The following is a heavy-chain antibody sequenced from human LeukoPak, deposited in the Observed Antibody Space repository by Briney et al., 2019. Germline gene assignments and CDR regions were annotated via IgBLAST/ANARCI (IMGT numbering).Heavy chain of an antibody. CDR2: IKQDGSEK. CDR1: GFTFSSYW. Sequence: GGSLRLSCAASGFTFSSYWMSWVRQAPGKGLEWVANIKQDGSEKYYVDSVKGRFTISRDNAKNSLYLQMNSLRAEDTAVYYCSREGASCCSTSCYATSTGRYYYYGMDVWGQGTTVTVSS. J-gene: IGHJ6*02. D-gene: IGHD2-2*01. V-gene: IGHV3-7*01. CDR3: SREGASCCSTSCYATSTGRYYYYGMDV.